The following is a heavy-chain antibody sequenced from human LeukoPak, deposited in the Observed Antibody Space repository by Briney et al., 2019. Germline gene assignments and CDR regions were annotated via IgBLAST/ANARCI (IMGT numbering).Heavy chain of an antibody. V-gene: IGHV3-7*05. Sequence: GGSLRLSCTATGFTFSNYWMSWVRQTPEKGLEWVANIKQDGSETVYVDSVKGRFTVSRDNAQSSLYLQMNSLRAEDTAVYYCARDPYSSSWSYGMDVWGQGTAVTVSS. CDR1: GFTFSNYW. CDR3: ARDPYSSSWSYGMDV. D-gene: IGHD6-13*01. J-gene: IGHJ6*02. CDR2: IKQDGSET.